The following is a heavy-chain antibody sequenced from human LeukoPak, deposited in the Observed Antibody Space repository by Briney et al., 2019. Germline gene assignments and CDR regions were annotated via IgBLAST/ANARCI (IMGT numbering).Heavy chain of an antibody. J-gene: IGHJ4*02. V-gene: IGHV3-23*01. CDR1: GFRFSICS. D-gene: IGHD5-24*01. Sequence: GGSLSLSCAPAGFRFSICSMAGVRQATGKGIEGVSGILSNTHGEFYAECVRGRVTMSKDQSQNMLYLVTTNVRAEDTGVYYCAKEGASGMAAFFDIWGQGTLVTVSS. CDR3: AKEGASGMAAFFDI. CDR2: ILSNTHGE.